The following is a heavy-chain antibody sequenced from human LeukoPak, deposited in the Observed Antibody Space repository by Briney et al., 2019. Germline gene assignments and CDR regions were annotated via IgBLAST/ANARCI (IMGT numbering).Heavy chain of an antibody. Sequence: GGSLRLSCAASGFTFSGCGMHWVRQSPAKGLEWVAYIRYDGSDKYYIDSVKGRFTIARDNPKETLYLQMTSLSHDDTAVYFCVKDVGVGASYFDNWGQGTLVAVSS. CDR3: VKDVGVGASYFDN. V-gene: IGHV3-30*02. D-gene: IGHD1-26*01. CDR1: GFTFSGCG. CDR2: IRYDGSDK. J-gene: IGHJ4*02.